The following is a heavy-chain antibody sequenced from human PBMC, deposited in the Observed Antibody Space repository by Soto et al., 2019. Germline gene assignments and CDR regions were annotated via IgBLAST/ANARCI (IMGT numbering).Heavy chain of an antibody. Sequence: ESLKISCKGSGYSFTSYWISWVRQMPGKGLEWMGRIDPSDSYTNYSPSFQGHVTISADKSISTAYLQWSSLKASDTAMYYCARTNSYGYNYYYGMDVWGQGTTVTVSS. CDR3: ARTNSYGYNYYYGMDV. D-gene: IGHD5-18*01. CDR2: IDPSDSYT. CDR1: GYSFTSYW. V-gene: IGHV5-10-1*01. J-gene: IGHJ6*02.